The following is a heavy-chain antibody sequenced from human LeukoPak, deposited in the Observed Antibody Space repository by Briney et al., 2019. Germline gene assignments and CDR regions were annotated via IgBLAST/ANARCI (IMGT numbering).Heavy chain of an antibody. J-gene: IGHJ5*02. CDR3: ARMRDWFDP. CDR1: GGSINSHY. V-gene: IGHV4-59*11. Sequence: SETLSLTCTVSGGSINSHYWSWIRQPPGKGLEWIGYIYYSGSTHYNPSLKSRVTISVDTSKNHFSLKLGSVTAADTAVYYCARMRDWFDPWGQGTLVTVSP. CDR2: IYYSGST.